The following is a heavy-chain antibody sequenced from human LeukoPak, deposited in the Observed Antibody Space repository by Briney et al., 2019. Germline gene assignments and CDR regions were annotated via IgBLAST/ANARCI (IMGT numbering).Heavy chain of an antibody. CDR3: ARGKRELLGYYYYMDV. D-gene: IGHD1-26*01. CDR2: MNPNSGNT. CDR1: GYTFTSYD. V-gene: IGHV1-8*03. Sequence: ASVTVSCKASGYTFTSYDINWVRQAPGQGLEWMGWMNPNSGNTGYAQKFQGRVTITRNTSISTAYMELSSLRSEDTAVYYCARGKRELLGYYYYMDVWGKGTTVTVSS. J-gene: IGHJ6*03.